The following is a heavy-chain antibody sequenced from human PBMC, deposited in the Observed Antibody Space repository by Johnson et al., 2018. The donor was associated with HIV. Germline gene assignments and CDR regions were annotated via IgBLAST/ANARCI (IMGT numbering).Heavy chain of an antibody. Sequence: VQLVESGGGLVQPGGSLRLSCAASGFTFSDHYMDWVRQAPGKGLEWVGRIKSKTDGGTTDYAAPVKGRFTISRDDSKNTLYLQMNSLRAEDTAVYYCARQYYGSGTDAFDIWGQGTMVTVSS. CDR2: IKSKTDGGTT. CDR1: GFTFSDHY. J-gene: IGHJ3*02. D-gene: IGHD3-10*01. V-gene: IGHV3-15*01. CDR3: ARQYYGSGTDAFDI.